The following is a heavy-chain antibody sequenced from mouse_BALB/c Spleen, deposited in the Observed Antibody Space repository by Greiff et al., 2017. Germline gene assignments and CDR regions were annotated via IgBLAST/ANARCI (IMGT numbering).Heavy chain of an antibody. Sequence: EVQVVESGGGLVQPGGSRKLSCAASGFTFSSFGMHWVRQAPEKGLEWVAYISSGSSTIYYADTVKGRFTISRDNPKNTLFLQMTSLRSEDTAMYYCARFDETMDYWGQGTSVTVSS. J-gene: IGHJ4*01. CDR1: GFTFSSFG. D-gene: IGHD2-3*01. CDR3: ARFDETMDY. CDR2: ISSGSSTI. V-gene: IGHV5-17*02.